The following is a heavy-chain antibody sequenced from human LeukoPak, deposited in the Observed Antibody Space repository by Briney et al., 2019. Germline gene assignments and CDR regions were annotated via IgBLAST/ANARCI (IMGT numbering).Heavy chain of an antibody. V-gene: IGHV3-43*02. CDR1: GFTFDDYA. CDR2: ISGDGGST. CDR3: AKDHDEQYTYGPFDY. Sequence: GGSLRLSCAASGFTFDDYAMHWVRQAPGKGLEWVSLISGDGGSTYYADSVKGRFTISRENSKNSLYLQMSSLRTEDTALYYCAKDHDEQYTYGPFDYWGQGTLVTVSS. J-gene: IGHJ4*02. D-gene: IGHD5-18*01.